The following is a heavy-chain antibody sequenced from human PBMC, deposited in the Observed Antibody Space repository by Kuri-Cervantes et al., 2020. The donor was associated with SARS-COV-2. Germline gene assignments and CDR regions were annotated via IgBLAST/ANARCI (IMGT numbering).Heavy chain of an antibody. Sequence: SVKVSCKTSGGVFSSYAISWVRQGPGQGLEFMGAIIPIFATPTYAQKCQCRVTISADESTSTVYMEVRGLPSDDTAVYYCARVLVYGRPPTHLHRWGQGTPVTVSS. J-gene: IGHJ5*02. CDR2: IIPIFATP. D-gene: IGHD5/OR15-5a*01. CDR1: GGVFSSYA. V-gene: IGHV1-69*13. CDR3: ARVLVYGRPPTHLHR.